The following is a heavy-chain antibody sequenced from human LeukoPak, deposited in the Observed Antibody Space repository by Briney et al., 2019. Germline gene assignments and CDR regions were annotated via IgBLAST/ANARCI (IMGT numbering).Heavy chain of an antibody. CDR2: INHSGST. V-gene: IGHV4-34*01. CDR1: GGSFSGYY. D-gene: IGHD3-9*01. Sequence: SETLSLTCAVYGGSFSGYYWSWIRQPPGKGLEWIGEINHSGSTNYNPSLKSRVTISVDTSKNQFSLKLSSVTAADTAVYYCARFLKTGYWAQYYYFDLWGRGTLVTVSS. CDR3: ARFLKTGYWAQYYYFDL. J-gene: IGHJ2*01.